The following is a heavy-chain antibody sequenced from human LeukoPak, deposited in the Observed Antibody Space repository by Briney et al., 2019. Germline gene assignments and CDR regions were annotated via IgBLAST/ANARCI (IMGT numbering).Heavy chain of an antibody. V-gene: IGHV4-59*08. J-gene: IGHJ4*02. CDR2: IYYTGST. Sequence: SETLSLTCTVSGGSISSYHWIWIRQPPGKGLEWIGSIYYTGSTNYNPSLKSRVTISLDTSKNQFSLKLSSVTAADTAVYYCARRVGGSSALDYWGQGTLFTVSS. CDR1: GGSISSYH. CDR3: ARRVGGSSALDY. D-gene: IGHD6-6*01.